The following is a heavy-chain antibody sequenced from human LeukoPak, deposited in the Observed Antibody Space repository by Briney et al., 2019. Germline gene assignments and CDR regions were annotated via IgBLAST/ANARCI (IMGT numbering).Heavy chain of an antibody. D-gene: IGHD5-24*01. J-gene: IGHJ6*03. Sequence: ASVKVSCKASGYTFTSYSISWVRQAPGQGLEWMGWISAYSGNTNYAQKLQDRVTKTTGTSTSTAYMELRSLRSDDTAVYYCAREGVATIGGYYYYYMDVWGKGTTVTVSS. CDR3: AREGVATIGGYYYYYMDV. V-gene: IGHV1-18*01. CDR2: ISAYSGNT. CDR1: GYTFTSYS.